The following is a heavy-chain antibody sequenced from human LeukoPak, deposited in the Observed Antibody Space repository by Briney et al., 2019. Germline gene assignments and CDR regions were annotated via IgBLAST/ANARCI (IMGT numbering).Heavy chain of an antibody. CDR2: IYYSGST. J-gene: IGHJ6*03. V-gene: IGHV4-59*01. CDR1: GGSIRSYY. Sequence: SETLSLTCTVSGGSIRSYYWSWIRQPPGKGLEWIGYIYYSGSTNYNPSLKSRVTISVDTSKNQFSLKLSSVTAADTAVYYCARGGGLDYYYYMDVWGKGTTVTISS. CDR3: ARGGGLDYYYYMDV. D-gene: IGHD6-6*01.